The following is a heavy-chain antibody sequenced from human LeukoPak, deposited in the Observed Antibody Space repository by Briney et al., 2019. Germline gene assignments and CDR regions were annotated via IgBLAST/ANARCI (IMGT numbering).Heavy chain of an antibody. CDR1: GGSISSYY. CDR3: ARENDAFDI. J-gene: IGHJ3*02. V-gene: IGHV4-4*07. Sequence: PSETLSLTCTVSGGSISSYYWSWIRQPAGKGLEWIVRIYTSGSTNYNPSLKSRVTISVDTYKNQLSLKPSAVTAADTAVYCCARENDAFDIWGQGTMVTVSS. CDR2: IYTSGST.